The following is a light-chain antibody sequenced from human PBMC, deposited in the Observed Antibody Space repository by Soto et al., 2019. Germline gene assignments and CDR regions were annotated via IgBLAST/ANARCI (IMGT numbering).Light chain of an antibody. V-gene: IGKV1-27*01. CDR2: SAS. J-gene: IGKJ5*01. Sequence: DIQMTQSPSSLSASVGDRVTITCRASQDIRGYLAWYQQKPGKVPKLLIYSASTLQSGVPSRFSGSGSGTDFTLTISSLQPEDVATYYCQKFNTAPLTFGQGTLLEIK. CDR1: QDIRGY. CDR3: QKFNTAPLT.